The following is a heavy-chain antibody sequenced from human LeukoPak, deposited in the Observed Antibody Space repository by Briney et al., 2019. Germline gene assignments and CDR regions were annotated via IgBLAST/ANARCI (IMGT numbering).Heavy chain of an antibody. CDR2: IYSGGST. V-gene: IGHV3-66*02. Sequence: GGSLRLSCAASGFTFSSYAMSWVRQAPGKGLEWVSVIYSGGSTYYADSVKGRFTISRDNSKNTLYLQMNSLRAEDTAVYYCGSGSSSWSPFDYWGQGTLVTVSS. D-gene: IGHD6-13*01. CDR1: GFTFSSYA. CDR3: GSGSSSWSPFDY. J-gene: IGHJ4*02.